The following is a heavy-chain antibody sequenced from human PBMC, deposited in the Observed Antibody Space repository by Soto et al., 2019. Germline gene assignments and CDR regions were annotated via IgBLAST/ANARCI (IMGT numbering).Heavy chain of an antibody. Sequence: QLQLQESGPGLVKPSETLSLTCTVSGGSISSSSYYWGWIRQPPGKGLEWIGSIYYSVSTYSNPSLMRRVTISVDTSKNQFSLKLSCVTAADTAVYYCASPSSGWYYFEYWGQGTLVTVSS. CDR3: ASPSSGWYYFEY. V-gene: IGHV4-39*01. D-gene: IGHD6-19*01. CDR2: IYYSVST. CDR1: GGSISSSSYY. J-gene: IGHJ4*02.